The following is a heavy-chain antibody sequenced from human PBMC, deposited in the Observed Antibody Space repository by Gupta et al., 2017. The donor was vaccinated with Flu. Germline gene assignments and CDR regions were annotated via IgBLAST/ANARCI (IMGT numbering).Heavy chain of an antibody. V-gene: IGHV3-64*05. CDR1: GFSFRSFA. Sequence: EVQLVESGGGLVPPGGSLRLSCSASGFSFRSFAMHWVRQAPGKGLEYVSGISSNGGSTYYADSVKGRFTISRDNSKNMLYAQMSSLRAEDTAVYYCAKGLYYESYANYDQFDWWGQGILVTVSS. CDR3: AKGLYYESYANYDQFDW. J-gene: IGHJ4*02. CDR2: ISSNGGST. D-gene: IGHD3-22*01.